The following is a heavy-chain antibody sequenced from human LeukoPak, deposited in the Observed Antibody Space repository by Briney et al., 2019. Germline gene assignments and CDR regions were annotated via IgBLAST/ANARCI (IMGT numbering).Heavy chain of an antibody. D-gene: IGHD3-10*01. CDR2: INPNSGGT. J-gene: IGHJ5*02. V-gene: IGHV1-2*02. CDR3: ARCVTMVRGGNGWFDP. CDR1: GYTFTGYY. Sequence: ASVKVSCKASGYTFTGYYMHWVRQAPGQGLEWMGWINPNSGGTNYAQKFQGRVTMTRDTSISTAYMELSRLRSDDTAVYYCARCVTMVRGGNGWFDPWGQGTLVTVSS.